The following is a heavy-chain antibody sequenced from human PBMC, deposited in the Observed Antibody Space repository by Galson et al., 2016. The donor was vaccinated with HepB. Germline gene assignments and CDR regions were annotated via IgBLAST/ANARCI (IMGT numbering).Heavy chain of an antibody. D-gene: IGHD2-15*01. Sequence: LRLSCAASGFTFRIYSMSWVRQAPGKRMEWVSAISSSADSIYYADSVKGRFTISRDNSDNTLYLQMHSQGAEDTAVYYFASILGYCRSGSCYRDYWGQGTLVTVSS. J-gene: IGHJ4*02. CDR3: ASILGYCRSGSCYRDY. CDR1: GFTFRIYS. V-gene: IGHV3-23*01. CDR2: ISSSADSI.